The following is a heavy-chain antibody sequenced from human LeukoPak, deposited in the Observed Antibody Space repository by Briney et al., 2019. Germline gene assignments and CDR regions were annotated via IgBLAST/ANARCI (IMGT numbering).Heavy chain of an antibody. V-gene: IGHV4-34*01. CDR2: INHSGST. CDR3: ARDAGTVTTFGY. Sequence: SETLSLTCAVYGGSFSGYYWSWIRQPPGKGLEWIGEINHSGSTNYNPSLKSRVTISVDTSKNQFSLKLSSVTAADTAVYYCARDAGTVTTFGYWGQGTLVTVSS. CDR1: GGSFSGYY. J-gene: IGHJ4*02. D-gene: IGHD4-17*01.